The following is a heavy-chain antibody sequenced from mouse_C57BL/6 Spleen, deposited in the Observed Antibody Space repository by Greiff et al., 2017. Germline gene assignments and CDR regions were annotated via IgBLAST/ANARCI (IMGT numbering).Heavy chain of an antibody. D-gene: IGHD1-1*01. CDR1: GYTFTSYW. Sequence: QVQLQQPGAELVKPGASVKLSCKASGYTFTSYWMNWVKQRPGQGLEWIGMIHPNSGSTNYNEKFKSKATLTVDKSSSTAYMQLSSLTSEDSAVYYCARSYYYGSSYVYFDYWGQGTTLTVSS. J-gene: IGHJ2*01. V-gene: IGHV1-64*01. CDR2: IHPNSGST. CDR3: ARSYYYGSSYVYFDY.